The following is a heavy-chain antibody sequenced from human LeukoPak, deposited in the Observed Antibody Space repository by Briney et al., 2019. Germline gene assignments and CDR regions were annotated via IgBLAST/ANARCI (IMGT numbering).Heavy chain of an antibody. V-gene: IGHV4-34*01. D-gene: IGHD5-12*01. CDR1: GGSFSGYY. Sequence: PSETLSLTCAVYGGSFSGYYWSWIRQPPGKGLEWIGEINHSGSTNYNPSLKSRVTISVDTSKNQFSLKLSSVTAADTAAYYCARGQVEWLRFGIYGPWGQGTLVTVSS. CDR3: ARGQVEWLRFGIYGP. J-gene: IGHJ5*02. CDR2: INHSGST.